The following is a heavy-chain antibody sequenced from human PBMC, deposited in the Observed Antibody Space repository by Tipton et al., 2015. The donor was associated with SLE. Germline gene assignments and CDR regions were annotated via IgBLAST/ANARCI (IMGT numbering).Heavy chain of an antibody. V-gene: IGHV4-59*08. CDR2: IHYSGST. CDR1: GGSFSGYY. D-gene: IGHD2-15*01. CDR3: ARGYCFAGSCYSFDY. J-gene: IGHJ4*02. Sequence: GLVKPSETLSLTCDVNGGSFSGYYWSWIQQSPGRGLEWIGYIHYSGSTNYNPSLKSRVTISVDTSKNQFSLRLNSVTAADTAVYYCARGYCFAGSCYSFDYWGQGALVTVSS.